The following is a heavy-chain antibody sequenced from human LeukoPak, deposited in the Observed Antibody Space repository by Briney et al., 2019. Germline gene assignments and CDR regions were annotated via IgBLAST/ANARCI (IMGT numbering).Heavy chain of an antibody. J-gene: IGHJ4*02. Sequence: GGSLRLSCAASGFTFSSYSMNWVRQAPGKGLEWVSSISSSSSYIYYADSVKGRFTISRDNAKNSLYLQMNSLRAEDTAVYYCAKHRDTAMVRSPLDYWGQGTLVTVSS. V-gene: IGHV3-21*04. CDR2: ISSSSSYI. CDR1: GFTFSSYS. CDR3: AKHRDTAMVRSPLDY. D-gene: IGHD5-18*01.